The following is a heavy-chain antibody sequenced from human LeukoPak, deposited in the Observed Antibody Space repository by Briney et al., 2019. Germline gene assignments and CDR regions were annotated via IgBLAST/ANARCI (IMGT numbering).Heavy chain of an antibody. V-gene: IGHV3-7*01. CDR3: AIAVAGTAFDY. D-gene: IGHD6-19*01. CDR1: GFTFTTYW. Sequence: GESLRLSCAASGFTFTTYWMSWVSQLPPKGWEEVANINQDGTEKYYVDSVKGRFTISRDNAKNPLYLQMNSLRAEDTAVYYCAIAVAGTAFDYWGQGTLVTVSS. CDR2: INQDGTEK. J-gene: IGHJ4*02.